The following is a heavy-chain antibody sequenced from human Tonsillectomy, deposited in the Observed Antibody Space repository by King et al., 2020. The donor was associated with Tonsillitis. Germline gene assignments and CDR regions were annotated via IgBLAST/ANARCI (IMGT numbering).Heavy chain of an antibody. CDR2: INHIGRT. J-gene: IGHJ3*02. V-gene: IGHV4-34*01. CDR1: GGSFSGYY. CDR3: ARIQATYYYDSSGSWAFDI. Sequence: VQLQQWGAGLLKPSETLSLTCAVYGGSFSGYYWSGILQPPGKGLEWMGEINHIGRTNYNQSLKSRVTISVDTSKNQFSLKLSSVTAADTAVYYCARIQATYYYDSSGSWAFDIWGQGTMVTVSS. D-gene: IGHD3-22*01.